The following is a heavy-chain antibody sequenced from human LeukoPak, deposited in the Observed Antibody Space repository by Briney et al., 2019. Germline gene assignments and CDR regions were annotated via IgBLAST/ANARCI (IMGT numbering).Heavy chain of an antibody. CDR3: ARDRIVYIAAAVYHGSFDY. CDR1: GFTFSSYA. Sequence: GRSLRLSCAASGFTFSSYAVHWVRQAPGKGLEWVAVISYDGSNKYYADSVKGRFTISRDNSKNTLYLQMNSLRAEDTAVCYCARDRIVYIAAAVYHGSFDYWGQGTLVTVSS. CDR2: ISYDGSNK. J-gene: IGHJ4*02. D-gene: IGHD6-13*01. V-gene: IGHV3-30*04.